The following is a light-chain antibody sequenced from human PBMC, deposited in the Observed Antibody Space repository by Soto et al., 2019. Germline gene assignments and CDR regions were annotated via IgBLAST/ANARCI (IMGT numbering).Light chain of an antibody. CDR1: HTISSY. CDR2: AAS. CDR3: QQSFSPLTFGGGTPQLT. J-gene: IGKJ4*01. V-gene: IGKV1-39*01. Sequence: DIQMTQSPSSLSASLGDRVTITCRSSHTISSYLNWYQQKPGKAPKLLIFAASSLQSGVPPRFSGSGSGTDFTLTISSLQPEDFASYFCQQSFSPLTFGGGTPQLTFGGGTKVDIK.